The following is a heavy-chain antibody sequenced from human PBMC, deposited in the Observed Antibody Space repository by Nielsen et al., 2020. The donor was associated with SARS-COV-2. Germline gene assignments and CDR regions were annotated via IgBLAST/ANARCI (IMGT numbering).Heavy chain of an antibody. CDR3: ARGYCSSTSCYAGFDP. J-gene: IGHJ5*02. Sequence: SETLSLTCTVSGGSISSYYWSWIRQPPGKGLEWIGYIYYSGSTNYNPSLKSRVTISVDTSKNQFSLKLGSVTAADTAVYYCARGYCSSTSCYAGFDPWGQGTLVTVSS. V-gene: IGHV4-59*01. CDR2: IYYSGST. CDR1: GGSISSYY. D-gene: IGHD2-2*01.